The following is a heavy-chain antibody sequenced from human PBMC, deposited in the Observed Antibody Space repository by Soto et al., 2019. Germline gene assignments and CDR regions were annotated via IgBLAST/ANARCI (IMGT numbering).Heavy chain of an antibody. CDR2: TYYRSKWYN. D-gene: IGHD2-15*01. J-gene: IGHJ6*02. CDR3: ARGEEVVVAATGERGYYYYGMDV. Sequence: SQTLSLTCAISGDSVSSNSAAWNWIRQSPSRGLEWLGRTYYRSKWYNDYAVSVKSRITINPDTSKNQFSLQLNSVTPEDTAVYYCARGEEVVVAATGERGYYYYGMDVWGQGTTVTVSS. CDR1: GDSVSSNSAA. V-gene: IGHV6-1*01.